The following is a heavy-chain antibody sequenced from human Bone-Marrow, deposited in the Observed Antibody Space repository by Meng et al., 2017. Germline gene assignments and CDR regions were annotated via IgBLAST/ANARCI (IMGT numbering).Heavy chain of an antibody. V-gene: IGHV3-74*02. CDR3: ARASIAVAGVDY. CDR2: INSDGSST. Sequence: VQLVESGGGVVQPGRSLRLTCAASGFTFSSYWMHWVRQAPGKGLVWVSRINSDGSSTSYADSVNGRFTISRDNAKNTLYLQMNSLRAEDTAVYYCARASIAVAGVDYWGQGTLVTVSS. CDR1: GFTFSSYW. J-gene: IGHJ4*02. D-gene: IGHD6-19*01.